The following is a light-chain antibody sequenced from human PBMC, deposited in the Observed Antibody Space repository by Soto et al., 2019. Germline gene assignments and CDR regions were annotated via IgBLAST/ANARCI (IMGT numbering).Light chain of an antibody. J-gene: IGKJ3*01. CDR2: GAS. CDR1: QTVSNS. Sequence: EIVMTQSPATLSVSPGERVTLSYRASQTVSNSLAWYQQKPGQAPRLLIYGASTRATGIPARFSGRGSGTEFTLTISSLQSEDFAVYCCQQYNTWPTPSESVGSGTKVDIK. V-gene: IGKV3D-15*01. CDR3: QQYNTWPTPSES.